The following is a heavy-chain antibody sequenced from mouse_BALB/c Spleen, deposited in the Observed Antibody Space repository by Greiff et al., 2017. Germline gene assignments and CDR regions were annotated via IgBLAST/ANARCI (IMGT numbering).Heavy chain of an antibody. CDR2: IYPGGGYT. D-gene: IGHD2-4*01. V-gene: IGHV1-63*02. CDR3: AREGGLRRYFDY. J-gene: IGHJ2*01. Sequence: QVQLQQSGAELVRPGTSVTISCKATGYTFTNYWPGWVKQRPGHGLEWIGDIYPGGGYTNYNEKFKGKATLTADTSSSTAYMQLSSLTSEDSAVYFCAREGGLRRYFDYWGQGTTLTVSS. CDR1: GYTFTNYW.